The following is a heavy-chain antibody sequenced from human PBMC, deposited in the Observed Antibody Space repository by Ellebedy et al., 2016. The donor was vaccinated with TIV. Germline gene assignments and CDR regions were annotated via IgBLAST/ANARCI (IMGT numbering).Heavy chain of an antibody. CDR1: GCTISSGDYY. CDR3: ARDMDSSGYYYFDY. CDR2: IYYSGRT. V-gene: IGHV4-30-4*01. Sequence: MPSETLSLTCTVSGCTISSGDYYWSWIRQHPGKGLEWIGYIYYSGRTYYNPSLKSRVTISVDTSKNQFSLKLSSVTAADTAVYYCARDMDSSGYYYFDYWGQGTLVTVSS. J-gene: IGHJ4*02. D-gene: IGHD3-22*01.